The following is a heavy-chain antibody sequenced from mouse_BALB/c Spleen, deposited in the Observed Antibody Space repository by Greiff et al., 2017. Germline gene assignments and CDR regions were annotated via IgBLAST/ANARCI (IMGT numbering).Heavy chain of an antibody. J-gene: IGHJ1*01. CDR2: ISYSGST. CDR1: GDSITSGY. Sequence: VQLQQSGPSLVKPSQTLSLTCSVTGDSITSGYWNWIRKFPGNKLEYMGYISYSGSTYYNPSLKSRISITRDTSKNQYYLQLNSVTTEDTATYYCARYGTTAPYWYFDVWGAGTTVTVSS. D-gene: IGHD1-2*01. CDR3: ARYGTTAPYWYFDV. V-gene: IGHV3-8*02.